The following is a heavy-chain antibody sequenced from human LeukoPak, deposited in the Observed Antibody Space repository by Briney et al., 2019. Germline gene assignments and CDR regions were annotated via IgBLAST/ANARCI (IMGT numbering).Heavy chain of an antibody. J-gene: IGHJ3*02. V-gene: IGHV1-69*13. D-gene: IGHD3-3*01. CDR2: IIPIFGTA. Sequence: SVKVSCKASGGTFSSYAISWVRQAPGQGLEWMGGIIPIFGTANYAQKFQGRVTITADESTSTAYMELSSLRSEDTAVYYCARGNGRITIFGEWLLVAFDIWGQATMVTVSS. CDR3: ARGNGRITIFGEWLLVAFDI. CDR1: GGTFSSYA.